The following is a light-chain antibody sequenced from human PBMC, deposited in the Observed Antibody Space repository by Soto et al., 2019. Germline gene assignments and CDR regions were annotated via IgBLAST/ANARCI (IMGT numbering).Light chain of an antibody. CDR1: QRISNN. J-gene: IGKJ2*01. CDR3: QQSFSIPYT. Sequence: DIQMTQSPASLSASVGDRVTITCRASQRISNNLNWYQQKPGKAPKLLIYGSTNLQSGVPSRFSGSGSGTEFTLTISGLQPEDIATYDCQQSFSIPYTFGQGTKQGIK. V-gene: IGKV1-39*01. CDR2: GST.